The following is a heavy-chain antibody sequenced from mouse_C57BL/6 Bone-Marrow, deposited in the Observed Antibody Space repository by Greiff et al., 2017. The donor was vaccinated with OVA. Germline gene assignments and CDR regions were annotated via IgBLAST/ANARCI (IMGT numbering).Heavy chain of an antibody. Sequence: EVKVVESGPGLAKPSQTLSLTCSVTGYSITSDYWNWIREFPGNKLEYMGYISYSGSTYYNPSLKSRISITRDTSKNQYYLQLNSVTTEDTATYYCARWSSYHSWFAYWGQGTLVTVSA. CDR1: GYSITSDY. V-gene: IGHV3-8*01. J-gene: IGHJ3*01. D-gene: IGHD1-1*01. CDR2: ISYSGST. CDR3: ARWSSYHSWFAY.